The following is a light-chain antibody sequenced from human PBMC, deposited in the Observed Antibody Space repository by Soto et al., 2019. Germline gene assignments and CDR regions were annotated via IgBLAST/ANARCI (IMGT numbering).Light chain of an antibody. CDR3: SSYTTSSTRV. V-gene: IGLV2-18*02. Sequence: QSALTQPPSVSGSPGQSVTISCTGTSSDVGSYNRVSWYQQPPGTAPKLMIYEVTNRPSGISYRFSGSKSGNTASLTISGLQAEDEADYYCSSYTTSSTRVFGPGTKLTVL. CDR1: SSDVGSYNR. J-gene: IGLJ1*01. CDR2: EVT.